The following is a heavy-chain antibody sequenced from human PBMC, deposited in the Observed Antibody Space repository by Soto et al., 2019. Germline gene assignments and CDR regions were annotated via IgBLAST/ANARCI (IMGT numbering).Heavy chain of an antibody. V-gene: IGHV4-30-4*01. D-gene: IGHD3-16*01. CDR2: IYYSGNT. CDR1: GGSTSSDNY. Sequence: SETLSLTCAVSGGSTSSDNYWSWIRQPPGKGLEWIGHIYYSGNTDYNPSLKSRLAISIDTSKNQFSLKLSSVTAADTAVYFCAREGGESSDGLYYFDSWGQGSLVTVSS. CDR3: AREGGESSDGLYYFDS. J-gene: IGHJ4*02.